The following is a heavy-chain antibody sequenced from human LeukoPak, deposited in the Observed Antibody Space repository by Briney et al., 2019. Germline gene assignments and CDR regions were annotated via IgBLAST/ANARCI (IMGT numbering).Heavy chain of an antibody. CDR2: ISGYNGRT. D-gene: IGHD3-10*01. CDR1: GYSFSSYG. J-gene: IGHJ4*02. CDR3: ARDIGVSQFDY. V-gene: IGHV1-18*01. Sequence: GASVKVSCKTSGYSFSSYGISWVRQAPGQGLEWLGWISGYNGRTDTSQKFQGRVTMTTDTSTATAYMELRSLTSDDTAMYYCARDIGVSQFDYWGQGTLVTVSS.